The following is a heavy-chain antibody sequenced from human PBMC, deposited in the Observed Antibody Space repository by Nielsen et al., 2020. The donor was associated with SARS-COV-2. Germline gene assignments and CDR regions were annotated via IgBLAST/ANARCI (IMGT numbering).Heavy chain of an antibody. J-gene: IGHJ3*02. CDR1: GYTFTSYD. CDR3: ARVRVGPAGDAFDI. Sequence: ASVKVSCKASGYTFTSYDINWVRQATGQGLEWMGWISAYNGNTNYAQKLQGRVTMTTDTSTSTAYMELRSLRSDDTAVYYCARVRVGPAGDAFDIWGQGTMVTVSS. V-gene: IGHV1-18*01. D-gene: IGHD6-13*01. CDR2: ISAYNGNT.